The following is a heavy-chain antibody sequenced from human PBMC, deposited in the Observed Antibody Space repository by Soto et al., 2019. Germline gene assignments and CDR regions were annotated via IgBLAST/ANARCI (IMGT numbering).Heavy chain of an antibody. CDR2: IIPIFGTA. J-gene: IGHJ5*02. D-gene: IGHD2-15*01. CDR1: GGTFSSYA. V-gene: IGHV1-69*01. Sequence: QVQLVQSGAEVKKPGSSVKVSCKASGGTFSSYAISWVRQAPGQGLEWVGGIIPIFGTANYAQKFQGRVTITADESTSTAYMELSSLRSEDTAVYYCARDRDCSGGSCYYPAGWFDPWGQGTLVTVSS. CDR3: ARDRDCSGGSCYYPAGWFDP.